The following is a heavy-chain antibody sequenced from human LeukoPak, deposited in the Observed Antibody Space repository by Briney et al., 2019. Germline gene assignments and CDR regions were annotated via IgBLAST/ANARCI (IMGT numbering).Heavy chain of an antibody. CDR2: IHYTGST. V-gene: IGHV4-59*01. Sequence: PSETLSLTCTVSGGAISSYYWSWIRQPSGKGLEWIGYIHYTGSTNYNPSLKSRITISEDTSKNLFSLKLSSVTAADTAVYYCARVPYSGTNYLDYWGQGTLVTVSS. CDR3: ARVPYSGTNYLDY. D-gene: IGHD1-26*01. CDR1: GGAISSYY. J-gene: IGHJ4*02.